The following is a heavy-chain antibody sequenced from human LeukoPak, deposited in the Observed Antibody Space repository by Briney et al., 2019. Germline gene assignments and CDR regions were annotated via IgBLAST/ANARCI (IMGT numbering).Heavy chain of an antibody. CDR1: GGSISSSSYY. Sequence: SETLSLTCTVSGGSISSSSYYWGWIRQPPGKGLEWIGSIYYSGSTYYNPSLKSRVTISVDTSKNQFSLKLSSVTAADTAVYYCARTRGYSYGYSPWDYYYYMDVWGKGTTVTISS. J-gene: IGHJ6*03. CDR3: ARTRGYSYGYSPWDYYYYMDV. CDR2: IYYSGST. D-gene: IGHD5-18*01. V-gene: IGHV4-39*01.